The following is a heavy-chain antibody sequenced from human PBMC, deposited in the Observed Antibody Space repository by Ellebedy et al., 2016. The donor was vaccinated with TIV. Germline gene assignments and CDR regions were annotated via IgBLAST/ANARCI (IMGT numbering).Heavy chain of an antibody. V-gene: IGHV4-59*01. J-gene: IGHJ6*02. CDR3: ARGLLYYDFWSGYYKGAGDYYYAMDV. D-gene: IGHD3-3*01. CDR2: IYYSGST. CDR1: GDSISTYY. Sequence: SETLSLTCTVSGDSISTYYWSWIRQPPGKGLEWIGYIYYSGSTNYNPSLTSRVTISVDTSKNQFSLKLSSVTAADTAVYYCARGLLYYDFWSGYYKGAGDYYYAMDVWGQGTTVTVSS.